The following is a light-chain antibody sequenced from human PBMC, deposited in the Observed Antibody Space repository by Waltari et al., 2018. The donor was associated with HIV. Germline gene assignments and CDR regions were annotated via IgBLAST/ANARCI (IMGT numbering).Light chain of an antibody. V-gene: IGKV3D-15*01. CDR3: QQYSDWPLT. CDR2: EAS. Sequence: EILMLQSPATLSVSLGIRVPLSCRANQSLGSNVPWYHQRPGQTPRLLVYEASTRAPDTPTRCTGSGSGTKFTLTIISLQSEDFGVYFCQQYSDWPLTFGGGTKVDIK. J-gene: IGKJ4*01. CDR1: QSLGSN.